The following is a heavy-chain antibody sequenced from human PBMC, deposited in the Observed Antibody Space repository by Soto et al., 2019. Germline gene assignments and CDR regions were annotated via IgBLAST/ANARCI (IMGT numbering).Heavy chain of an antibody. Sequence: ASVKVYCKASGYTFTGYYMHWVRQAPGQGLEWMGWINPNGGGTNYAQKFQGWVTMTRDTSISKAYMELSRLRSDDTAVYYCARGGGTGTTVPGAFDIWGQGTMVTVSS. D-gene: IGHD1-1*01. CDR3: ARGGGTGTTVPGAFDI. CDR1: GYTFTGYY. V-gene: IGHV1-2*04. J-gene: IGHJ3*02. CDR2: INPNGGGT.